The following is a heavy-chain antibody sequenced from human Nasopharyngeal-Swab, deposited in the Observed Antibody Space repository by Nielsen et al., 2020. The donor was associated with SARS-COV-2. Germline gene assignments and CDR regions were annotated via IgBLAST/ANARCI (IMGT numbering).Heavy chain of an antibody. CDR3: ARGVEDSSGWIDYFDY. V-gene: IGHV3-23*01. J-gene: IGHJ4*02. CDR2: ISGSGGST. D-gene: IGHD6-19*01. CDR1: GFTFSSYA. Sequence: GESLKISCAASGFTFSSYAMSWVRQAPGKGLEWVSAISGSGGSTYYADSVKGRFTISRDNSKNTLYLQMNSLRAEDTAVYYCARGVEDSSGWIDYFDYWGQGTLVTVSS.